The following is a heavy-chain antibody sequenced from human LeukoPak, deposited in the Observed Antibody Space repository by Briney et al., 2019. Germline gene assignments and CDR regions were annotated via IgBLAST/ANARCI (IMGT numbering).Heavy chain of an antibody. CDR3: ASDGGSGSYGGY. CDR1: GGTFSSYA. J-gene: IGHJ4*02. Sequence: SVKVSCKASGGTFSSYAIDWVRQAPGQGLEWMGGIIPIFGTANYAQKFQGRVTITADKSTSTAYMELSSLTSEDTAVYYCASDGGSGSYGGYWGQGTLVTVSS. D-gene: IGHD3-10*01. V-gene: IGHV1-69*06. CDR2: IIPIFGTA.